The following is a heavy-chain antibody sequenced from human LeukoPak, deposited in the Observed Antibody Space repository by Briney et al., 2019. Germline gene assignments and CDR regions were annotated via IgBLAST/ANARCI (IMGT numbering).Heavy chain of an antibody. CDR3: TRDYYDSSGLPFDY. CDR2: ISGISHYT. D-gene: IGHD3-22*01. Sequence: GGSLRLSCAGSGYSFRSHSMNWVRQAPGKGLEWVSSISGISHYTYYADSVKGRFTISRDNAKNSLYLQMNSLRAEDTALYYCTRDYYDSSGLPFDYWGQGTLVTVSS. CDR1: GYSFRSHS. J-gene: IGHJ4*02. V-gene: IGHV3-21*01.